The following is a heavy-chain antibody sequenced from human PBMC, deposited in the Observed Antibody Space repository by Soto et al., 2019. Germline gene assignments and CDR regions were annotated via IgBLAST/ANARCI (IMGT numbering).Heavy chain of an antibody. V-gene: IGHV1-3*02. CDR2: SNAGNGYT. CDR1: GYTFTTYS. Sequence: QVQLVQSGAEVKKPGASVKVSCKASGYTFTTYSMHWVRQAPGHRLEWMGWSNAGNGYTQYSQDFQCRVTITRDTSASTAYMELSSLRSEDMAVYYCARDGGSGMDVWGQGTTVTVSS. D-gene: IGHD3-16*01. CDR3: ARDGGSGMDV. J-gene: IGHJ6*02.